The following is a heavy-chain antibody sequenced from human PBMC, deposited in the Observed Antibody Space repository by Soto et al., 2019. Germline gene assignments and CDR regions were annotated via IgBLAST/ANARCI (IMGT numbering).Heavy chain of an antibody. J-gene: IGHJ4*02. V-gene: IGHV3-23*01. CDR2: ISGSGGDI. D-gene: IGHD6-13*01. Sequence: EVQLLESGGGSVQPGESLRLSCAASGFTFSSYAMSWFRQAPGKGLEWISAISGSGGDIYYAASVRGRFTISRDNSENTLYLHMNALTAADTAVYYCAKEGSISWTYYFDYWGQGTLVTVSS. CDR1: GFTFSSYA. CDR3: AKEGSISWTYYFDY.